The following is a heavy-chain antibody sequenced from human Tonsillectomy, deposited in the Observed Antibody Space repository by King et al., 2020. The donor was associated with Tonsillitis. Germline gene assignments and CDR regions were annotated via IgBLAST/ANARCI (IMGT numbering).Heavy chain of an antibody. V-gene: IGHV4-59*08. CDR1: GGSISTYY. CDR2: IYYTGST. D-gene: IGHD2-8*01. J-gene: IGHJ4*02. CDR3: ARLYPRLPVMYYFGY. Sequence: VQLQESGPGLVKPSETLSLTCTVSGGSISTYYWTWIRQPPGKGLEWIGYIYYTGSTNYNPSLKSRVTISVDTSKNQFSLKLSSVTAADTAVYYLARLYPRLPVMYYFGYWGQGNLVTVSS.